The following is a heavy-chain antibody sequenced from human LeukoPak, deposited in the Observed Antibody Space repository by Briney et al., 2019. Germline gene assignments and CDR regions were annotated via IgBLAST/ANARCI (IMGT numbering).Heavy chain of an antibody. J-gene: IGHJ3*02. CDR1: GGSISSYY. CDR3: ARQTYYDILTRYYYAFDI. CDR2: IYYSGST. Sequence: SETLSLTCTVSGGSISSYYWSWIRQPPGKGLEWIGYIYYSGSTNYNPSLKSRVTISVDTSKNQFSLKLSSVTAADTAVYYCARQTYYDILTRYYYAFDIWGKRTMVTVSS. V-gene: IGHV4-59*01. D-gene: IGHD3-9*01.